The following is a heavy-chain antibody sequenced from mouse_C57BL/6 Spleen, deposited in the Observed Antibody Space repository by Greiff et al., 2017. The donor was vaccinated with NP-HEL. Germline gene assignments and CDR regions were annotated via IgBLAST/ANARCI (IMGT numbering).Heavy chain of an antibody. V-gene: IGHV1-67*01. Sequence: QVQLKESGPELVRPGVSVKISCKGSGYTFTDYAMHWVKQSHAKSLEWIGVISTYYGDASYNQKFKDKATMTVDKSSSTAYMELARLTSEDSAVYYCAKVVVATEAMDYWGQGTSVTVSS. CDR1: GYTFTDYA. D-gene: IGHD1-1*01. CDR3: AKVVVATEAMDY. J-gene: IGHJ4*01. CDR2: ISTYYGDA.